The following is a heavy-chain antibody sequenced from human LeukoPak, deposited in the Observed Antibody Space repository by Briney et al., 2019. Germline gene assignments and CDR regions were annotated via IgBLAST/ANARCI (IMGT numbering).Heavy chain of an antibody. Sequence: GASVKVSCKASGYTFISSGMSWVRQAPGQGLEWMGWINSNTGNPTYAQGFTGRFVFFWDTSVSTAYLQISSLKAEDTAVYYCARVRYTSGLYYFESWGQGTLVIVSS. CDR1: GYTFISSG. CDR2: INSNTGNP. V-gene: IGHV7-4-1*02. J-gene: IGHJ4*02. D-gene: IGHD6-19*01. CDR3: ARVRYTSGLYYFES.